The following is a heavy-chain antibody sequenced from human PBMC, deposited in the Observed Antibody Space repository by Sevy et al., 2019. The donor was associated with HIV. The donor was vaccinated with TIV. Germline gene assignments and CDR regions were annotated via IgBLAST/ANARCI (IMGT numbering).Heavy chain of an antibody. CDR1: GFTFDDYG. D-gene: IGHD6-19*01. CDR3: ATLIAVAGTSGAFDI. Sequence: GGSLRLSCAASGFTFDDYGMSWVRQAPGKGLEWVSGINWNGGSTGYADSVKGRFTISRDNAKNSLYLQMNSLRAEDTALYYCATLIAVAGTSGAFDIWGQGTMVTVSS. V-gene: IGHV3-20*04. CDR2: INWNGGST. J-gene: IGHJ3*02.